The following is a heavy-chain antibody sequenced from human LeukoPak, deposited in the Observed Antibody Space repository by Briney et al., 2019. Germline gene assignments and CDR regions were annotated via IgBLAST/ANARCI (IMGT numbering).Heavy chain of an antibody. Sequence: SETLSLTCAVYGGSFSGYYWSWIRQPPGKGLEWIGEINHSGSTNYNPSLKSRVTISVDTSKNQFSLKLGSATAADTAVYYCAGGGGYSYGFHYYYGMDVWGKGTTVTVSS. D-gene: IGHD5-18*01. CDR3: AGGGGYSYGFHYYYGMDV. V-gene: IGHV4-34*01. CDR1: GGSFSGYY. J-gene: IGHJ6*04. CDR2: INHSGST.